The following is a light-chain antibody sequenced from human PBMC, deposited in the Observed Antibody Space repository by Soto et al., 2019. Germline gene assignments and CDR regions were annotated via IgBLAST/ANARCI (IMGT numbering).Light chain of an antibody. CDR1: QGISSY. Sequence: AIRMTQSPSSLSASTGDRVTITCRASQGISSYLAWYQQKPGKAPKLLIYAASTLQSGVPSRFSGSGSGTEFTLTTSRLQNDDFATYYCQPYYSYPWTFGQVTKVDLK. V-gene: IGKV1-8*01. J-gene: IGKJ1*01. CDR3: QPYYSYPWT. CDR2: AAS.